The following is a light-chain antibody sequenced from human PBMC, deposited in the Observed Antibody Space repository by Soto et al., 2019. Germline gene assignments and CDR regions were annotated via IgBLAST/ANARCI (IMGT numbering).Light chain of an antibody. Sequence: DIQMTQSPSTLSASVGDRVTITCRAIQSISSGLAWYQQKPGKAPKLLIYKASSLESGVPSRFSGSGSGTEFTLTISSLQPDDFATYYCQQYNSYKWTFGQGTKVEIK. J-gene: IGKJ1*01. CDR3: QQYNSYKWT. CDR2: KAS. CDR1: QSISSG. V-gene: IGKV1-5*03.